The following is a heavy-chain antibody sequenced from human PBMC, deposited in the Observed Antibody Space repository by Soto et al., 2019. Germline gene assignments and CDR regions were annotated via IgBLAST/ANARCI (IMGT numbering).Heavy chain of an antibody. Sequence: PGESLKISCKGSGYSFTSYWISWVRQMPGKGLEWMGRIDPSDSYTNYSPSFQGHVTISADKSISTVYLQWSSLKASDTAMYYCASPRYSSDWYFDPAYYGMDVWGQGTTVTVSS. D-gene: IGHD6-19*01. CDR2: IDPSDSYT. V-gene: IGHV5-10-1*01. CDR3: ASPRYSSDWYFDPAYYGMDV. CDR1: GYSFTSYW. J-gene: IGHJ6*02.